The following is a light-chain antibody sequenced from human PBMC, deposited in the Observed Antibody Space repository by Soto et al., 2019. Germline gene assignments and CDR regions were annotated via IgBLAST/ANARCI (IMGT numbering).Light chain of an antibody. CDR1: QVVSSTY. Sequence: EIVLTQSPGTLSLSPVERATLSCRASQVVSSTYLAWYQQKPGQAPRLLIYDASHRATGIPARFSGSGSGTDFTLTISSLEPEDFAVYYCQQRSNWPLTFGRGTKVDIK. CDR3: QQRSNWPLT. V-gene: IGKV3-11*01. J-gene: IGKJ4*01. CDR2: DAS.